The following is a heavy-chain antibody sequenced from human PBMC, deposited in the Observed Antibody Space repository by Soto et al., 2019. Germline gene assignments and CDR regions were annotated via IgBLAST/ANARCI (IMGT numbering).Heavy chain of an antibody. CDR1: GGSIGSDD. CDR2: VYYSGST. D-gene: IGHD4-17*01. Sequence: PSETLSLTCTVSGGSIGSDDRSWIRQPPGKGLEWIGYVYYSGSTKYNSSLKSRVSISIDTSKNQFSLKLTSVTAADTAVYYCARDFTGDYYFDYWGQGTLVTVSS. CDR3: ARDFTGDYYFDY. J-gene: IGHJ4*02. V-gene: IGHV4-59*01.